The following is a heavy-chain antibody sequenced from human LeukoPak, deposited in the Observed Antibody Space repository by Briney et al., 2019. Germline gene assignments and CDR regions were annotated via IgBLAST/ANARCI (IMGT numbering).Heavy chain of an antibody. CDR1: GGTLSSYA. J-gene: IGHJ4*02. V-gene: IGHV1-69*05. CDR3: ARAPGMYYDYVWGSYRSGGNFDY. D-gene: IGHD3-16*02. CDR2: IIPIFGTA. Sequence: EASVKVSCKASGGTLSSYAISWVRQAPGQGLEWMGGIIPIFGTANYAQKFQGRVTITTDESTSTAYMELSSLRSEDTAVYYCARAPGMYYDYVWGSYRSGGNFDYWGQGTLVTVSS.